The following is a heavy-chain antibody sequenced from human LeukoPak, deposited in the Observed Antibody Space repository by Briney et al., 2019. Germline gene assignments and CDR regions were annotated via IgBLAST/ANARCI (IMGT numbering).Heavy chain of an antibody. V-gene: IGHV1-2*02. J-gene: IGHJ4*02. CDR2: INPNSGGT. CDR1: GYTFNDYY. CDR3: ARSIAVAGTLLPLDY. Sequence: EASVKVSCKASGYTFNDYYIHWMRQAPGQGLEWMGWINPNSGGTNYAQKFQGRVTMTRDTSISTVYMELSRLRSDDTAVYYCARSIAVAGTLLPLDYWGQGTLVTVSS. D-gene: IGHD6-19*01.